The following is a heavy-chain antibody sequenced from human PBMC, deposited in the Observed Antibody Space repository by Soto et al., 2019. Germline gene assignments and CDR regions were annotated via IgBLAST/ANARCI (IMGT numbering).Heavy chain of an antibody. CDR3: ARDADYGGSRGGMDV. CDR1: GGSVNNANYF. CDR2: IYYSGST. Sequence: QVRLEESGPGLVKPSETLPLICSVSGGSVNNANYFWNWIRHHPENGLEWIGYIYYSGSTRYNPSFKSRVTLSIDTSKNQFSLSLNSVTVADTAVYFCARDADYGGSRGGMDVWGRGTTVTVSS. V-gene: IGHV4-31*03. D-gene: IGHD4-17*01. J-gene: IGHJ6*02.